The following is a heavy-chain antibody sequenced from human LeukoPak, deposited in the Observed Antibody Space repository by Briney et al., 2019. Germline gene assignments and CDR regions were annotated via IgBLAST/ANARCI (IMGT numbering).Heavy chain of an antibody. V-gene: IGHV3-23*01. CDR3: ARVVYSGYGGVDY. J-gene: IGHJ4*02. Sequence: PGGSLRLSCAASGFTFSSYAMSWVRQAPGKGLEWVSAISGSGGSTYYADSVRGRFTISRDNAKNTPYLQMNSLRAEDTAVYYCARVVYSGYGGVDYWGQGTLVTVSS. CDR2: ISGSGGST. CDR1: GFTFSSYA. D-gene: IGHD5-12*01.